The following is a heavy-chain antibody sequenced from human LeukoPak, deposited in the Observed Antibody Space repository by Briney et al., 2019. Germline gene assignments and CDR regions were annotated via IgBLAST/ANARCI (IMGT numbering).Heavy chain of an antibody. CDR3: ARVDSSSASFDY. D-gene: IGHD6-13*01. J-gene: IGHJ4*02. Sequence: PSETLSLTCTVSGGSISSYYWSWIRQPPGKGLEWIGYIYYSGSTNYNPSLKSRVTISVDTSKNQFSLELSSVTAADTAVYYCARVDSSSASFDYWGQGTLVTVSS. CDR2: IYYSGST. V-gene: IGHV4-59*12. CDR1: GGSISSYY.